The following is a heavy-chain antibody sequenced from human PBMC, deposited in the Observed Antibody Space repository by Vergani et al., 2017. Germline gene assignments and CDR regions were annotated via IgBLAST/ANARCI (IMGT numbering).Heavy chain of an antibody. CDR2: IRYDGSNI. Sequence: QVQLVESGGGVVQPGGSLRLSCAASGFSFSSFGMHWVRQAPGKGLEWVTFIRYDGSNIYYADSVKGRFTISRDNSKNTVYLQMNSLRTGDTAVYYCAKDGLAYGSGSWYYWGRGTLVTVSS. D-gene: IGHD3-10*01. CDR1: GFSFSSFG. J-gene: IGHJ4*02. V-gene: IGHV3-30*02. CDR3: AKDGLAYGSGSWYY.